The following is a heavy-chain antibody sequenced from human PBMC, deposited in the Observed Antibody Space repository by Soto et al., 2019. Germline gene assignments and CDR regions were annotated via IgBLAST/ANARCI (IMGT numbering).Heavy chain of an antibody. CDR1: GGSFSGYY. V-gene: IGHV4-34*01. CDR2: INHSGST. J-gene: IGHJ3*02. D-gene: IGHD3-3*01. CDR3: ARVIDYDFWSGPRDAFDI. Sequence: SETLSSTCAVYGGSFSGYYWRWIRQPPGKGLEWIGEINHSGSTNYNPSLKSRVTISVDTSKNQFSLKLSSVTAADTAVYYCARVIDYDFWSGPRDAFDIWGQGTMVTVSS.